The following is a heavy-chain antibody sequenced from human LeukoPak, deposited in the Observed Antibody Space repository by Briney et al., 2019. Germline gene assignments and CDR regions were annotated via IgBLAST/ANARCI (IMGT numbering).Heavy chain of an antibody. CDR3: ARGPGYCSSTSCYRRFDP. D-gene: IGHD2-2*01. V-gene: IGHV1-8*01. CDR1: GYTFTSYD. J-gene: IGHJ5*02. Sequence: GASVKVSCKASGYTFTSYDINWVRQATGQGLEWMGWMNPNSGNTGYAQKFQGRVTMTRNTSISTAYMELSSLRSEDTAVYYCARGPGYCSSTSCYRRFDPWGQGTLVTVSS. CDR2: MNPNSGNT.